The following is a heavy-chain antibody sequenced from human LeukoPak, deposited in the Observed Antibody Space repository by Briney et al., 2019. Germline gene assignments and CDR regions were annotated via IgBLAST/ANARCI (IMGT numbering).Heavy chain of an antibody. D-gene: IGHD5-18*01. J-gene: IGHJ4*02. V-gene: IGHV5-51*01. CDR1: GYSFTSYW. CDR3: ARQYTYGPLTYFDY. Sequence: GESPKISCKGSGYSFTSYWFGWVRQMPGKGLEWMGIIYPGDSDTRYSPSFQGQVTISADKSLSTAYLQWSSLQASDTAIYYCARQYTYGPLTYFDYWGQGTLVTVSS. CDR2: IYPGDSDT.